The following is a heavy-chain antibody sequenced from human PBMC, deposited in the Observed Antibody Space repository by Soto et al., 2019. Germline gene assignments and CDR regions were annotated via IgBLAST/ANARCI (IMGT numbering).Heavy chain of an antibody. Sequence: ASVKVSCKASGYTFTSYGISWVRQAPGQGLERMGWISAYNGNTNYAQKLQGRVTMTTDTSTSTAYMELRSLRSDDTALYYCARELDAPYGNYGWFGPRGEGALVTVAS. CDR1: GYTFTSYG. J-gene: IGHJ5*02. V-gene: IGHV1-18*04. D-gene: IGHD4-17*01. CDR2: ISAYNGNT. CDR3: ARELDAPYGNYGWFGP.